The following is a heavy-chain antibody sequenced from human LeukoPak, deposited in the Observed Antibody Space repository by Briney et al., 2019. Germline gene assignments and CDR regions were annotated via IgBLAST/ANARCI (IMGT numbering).Heavy chain of an antibody. CDR1: GFIFSSYA. J-gene: IGHJ6*02. D-gene: IGHD4-11*01. V-gene: IGHV3-30-3*01. CDR3: ARDWSSKYPYYYGMDV. CDR2: ISYDGSNT. Sequence: GGSLRLSCAASGFIFSSYAMHWVRQAPGKGLEWVALISYDGSNTYYADSVKGRFTISRDNSKNTLYLQMNSLTAEDTAVYYCARDWSSKYPYYYGMDVWGQGTTVTVFS.